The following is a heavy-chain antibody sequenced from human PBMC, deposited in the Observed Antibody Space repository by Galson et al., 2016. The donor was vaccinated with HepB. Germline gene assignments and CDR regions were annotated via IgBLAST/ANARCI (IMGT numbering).Heavy chain of an antibody. CDR2: IKSKTDGETT. CDR1: GFTFSNAW. J-gene: IGHJ4*02. D-gene: IGHD2-2*01. CDR3: TTGHCRTSGCYGDC. Sequence: SLRLSCAASGFTFSNAWMSWVRQAPGKGPEWVGRIKSKTDGETTNYAAPVKGRFTISRDDSKNTLSLQMNSLKTEDTAVYYCTTGHCRTSGCYGDCWGQGTLVTVSS. V-gene: IGHV3-15*01.